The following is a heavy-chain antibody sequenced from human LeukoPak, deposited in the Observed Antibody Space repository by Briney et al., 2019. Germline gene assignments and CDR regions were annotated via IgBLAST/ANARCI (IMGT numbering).Heavy chain of an antibody. J-gene: IGHJ4*02. V-gene: IGHV3-23*01. CDR3: AKDGGSRSMVRGVIITGPYYFDY. D-gene: IGHD3-10*01. Sequence: HPGGSLRLSCAASGLTFSSYGMTWVRQAPGKGLEWVSAISGSGGSTYYADSVKGRFTISRDNSKNTLYLQMNSLRAEDTAVYYCAKDGGSRSMVRGVIITGPYYFDYWGQGTLVTVSS. CDR2: ISGSGGST. CDR1: GLTFSSYG.